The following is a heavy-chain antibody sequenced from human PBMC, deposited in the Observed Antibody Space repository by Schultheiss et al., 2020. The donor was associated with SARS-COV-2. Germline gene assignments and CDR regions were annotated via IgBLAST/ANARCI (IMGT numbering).Heavy chain of an antibody. J-gene: IGHJ4*02. CDR3: ARVPPGSGYYPFDY. D-gene: IGHD3-22*01. Sequence: GGSLRLSCAASGVTFSSYAMHWVRQAPGKGLEWVAVMWYDGINQYYADSVKGRFTISRDNSKNTLYLQMNSLRAEDTAVYYCARVPPGSGYYPFDYWGQGTLVTVSS. CDR1: GVTFSSYA. CDR2: MWYDGINQ. V-gene: IGHV3-33*01.